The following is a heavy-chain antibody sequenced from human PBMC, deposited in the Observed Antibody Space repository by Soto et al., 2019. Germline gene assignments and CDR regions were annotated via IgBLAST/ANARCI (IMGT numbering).Heavy chain of an antibody. V-gene: IGHV3-30*18. CDR2: ISYDESNK. CDR3: AKDRGCSGSFEF. D-gene: IGHD3-10*02. Sequence: QVQLVESGGGVVQPGRSLRLSCAASGFPFSTYGMVWVRQAPGKGLEWVAVISYDESNKYYAESVKGRFTISRDNSKNTLSLQMNSLNTEDTAMYYCAKDRGCSGSFEFWGQGTLVTVSS. J-gene: IGHJ4*02. CDR1: GFPFSTYG.